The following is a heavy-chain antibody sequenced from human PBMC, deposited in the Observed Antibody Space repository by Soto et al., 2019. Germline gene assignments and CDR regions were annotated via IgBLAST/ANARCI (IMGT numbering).Heavy chain of an antibody. CDR1: GYSFTSYW. J-gene: IGHJ6*02. CDR3: ARHSGSSSSYYYYYYGMDV. D-gene: IGHD6-6*01. CDR2: IYPGDSDT. V-gene: IGHV5-51*01. Sequence: GESLKISCKGSGYSFTSYWIGWVRQMPGKGLEWMGIIYPGDSDTRYSPSFQGQVTISADKSISTAYLQWSSLRASDTAMYYCARHSGSSSSYYYYYYGMDVWGQGTTVTVSS.